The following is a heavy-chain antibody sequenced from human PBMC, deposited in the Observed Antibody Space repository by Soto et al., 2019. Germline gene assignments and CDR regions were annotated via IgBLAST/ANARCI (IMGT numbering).Heavy chain of an antibody. CDR3: ARVAAVGIYYFDY. D-gene: IGHD6-13*01. CDR2: ISGSTTGI. Sequence: QVQLVESGGGLVKPGGSLRLSCAASGFTFRDYYMAWIRQAPGKGLEWISYISGSTTGIYYADSVKGRFTISRDNAETTLYRQLSGLRAEDTAVYYCARVAAVGIYYFDYWGQGTLVTVSS. J-gene: IGHJ4*02. V-gene: IGHV3-11*01. CDR1: GFTFRDYY.